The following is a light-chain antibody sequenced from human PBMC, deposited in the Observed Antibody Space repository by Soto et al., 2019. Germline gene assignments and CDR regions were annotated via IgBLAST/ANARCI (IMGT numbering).Light chain of an antibody. Sequence: DIVMTQSPDSLAVSLGERATINCKSSQSVLYSSNNKNYLAWYQQKPGQPPKLLIYWASTRESGVPDRFSGNGSGTDFTLTISSLQAEDVAVYYCQQYYTSWTFGQGTKVEIK. CDR3: QQYYTSWT. CDR2: WAS. J-gene: IGKJ1*01. V-gene: IGKV4-1*01. CDR1: QSVLYSSNNKNY.